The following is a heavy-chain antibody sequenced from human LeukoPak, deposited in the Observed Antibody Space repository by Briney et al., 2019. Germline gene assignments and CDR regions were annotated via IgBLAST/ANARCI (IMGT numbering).Heavy chain of an antibody. D-gene: IGHD2/OR15-2a*01. J-gene: IGHJ4*02. V-gene: IGHV1-3*01. CDR1: GYTFTSYA. CDR3: ARSLISFLSFDY. CDR2: INAGNGNT. Sequence: ASVKVSCKASGYTFTSYAMHWVRQAPGQRLEWMGWINAGNGNTKYSQKFQGRVTITRDTSASTAYMELSSLRSEDTAAYYCARSLISFLSFDYWGQGTLVTVSS.